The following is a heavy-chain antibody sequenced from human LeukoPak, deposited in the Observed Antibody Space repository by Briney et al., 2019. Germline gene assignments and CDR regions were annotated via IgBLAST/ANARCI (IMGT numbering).Heavy chain of an antibody. Sequence: GGSLRLSCAASGITFRRYDMSWVRQAPGKGLEWVSTISGSGGSTYYADSVKGRFTISRDNSKNTLYLQMNSLRAEDTAVYYCAKAASGNWNDVSDYWGQGTLVTVSS. V-gene: IGHV3-23*01. J-gene: IGHJ4*02. CDR3: AKAASGNWNDVSDY. CDR1: GITFRRYD. CDR2: ISGSGGST. D-gene: IGHD1-20*01.